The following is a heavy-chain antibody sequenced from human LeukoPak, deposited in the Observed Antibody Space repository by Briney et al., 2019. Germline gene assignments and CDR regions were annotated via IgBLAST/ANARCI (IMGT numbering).Heavy chain of an antibody. Sequence: SETLSLTCTVSGGSISSSSYYWGWIRQPPGKGLEWIGTIYHSGNTYYNPSLKSRVTISVDTSKNQFSLKLSSVTAADTAVYYCARDSGFGQLDLAYWGQGTLVTVSS. J-gene: IGHJ4*02. D-gene: IGHD6-6*01. CDR1: GGSISSSSYY. CDR2: IYHSGNT. CDR3: ARDSGFGQLDLAY. V-gene: IGHV4-39*07.